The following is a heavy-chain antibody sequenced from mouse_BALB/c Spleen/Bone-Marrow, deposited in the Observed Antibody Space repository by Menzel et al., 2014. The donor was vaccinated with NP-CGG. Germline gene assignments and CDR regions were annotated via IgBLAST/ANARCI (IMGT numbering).Heavy chain of an antibody. Sequence: VQLQQSGPSLVKPSQTLSLTCSVTGDSITGGYWHWIRKLPGNKLECMGYISYRGTTYYNPSLKSRISITRDTSKNQYYLELNSVAAEDTATYCCARTGFFDVWGAGTTVTVSS. J-gene: IGHJ1*01. CDR1: GDSITGGY. CDR3: ARTGFFDV. CDR2: ISYRGTT. V-gene: IGHV3-8*02.